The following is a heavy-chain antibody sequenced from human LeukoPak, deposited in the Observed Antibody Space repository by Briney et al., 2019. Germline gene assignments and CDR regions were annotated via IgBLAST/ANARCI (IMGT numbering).Heavy chain of an antibody. V-gene: IGHV1-18*01. CDR3: ASPYCSGGSCYSGVVDYYYYGMDV. CDR1: GYTFTSYG. Sequence: GASVKVSCKASGYTFTSYGISWVRQAPGQGLEWMGWISAYNGNTNYAQKLQGRVTMTTDTSTSTAYMELRSLRSDDTAVYYCASPYCSGGSCYSGVVDYYYYGMDVWGQGTTVTVSS. J-gene: IGHJ6*02. CDR2: ISAYNGNT. D-gene: IGHD2-15*01.